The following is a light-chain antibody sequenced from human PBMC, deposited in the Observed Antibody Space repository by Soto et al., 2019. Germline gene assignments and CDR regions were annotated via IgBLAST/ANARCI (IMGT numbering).Light chain of an antibody. CDR3: QQYDNSLYT. J-gene: IGKJ2*01. V-gene: IGKV3-20*01. CDR1: QSISSSY. Sequence: EVVLTQSPGTLSLSPGERATLSCRASQSISSSYLAWYQQKPGQAPRLLIYETSTRASGIPDRFSGSGSGADCTLTISRLEPEDFAVYYCQQYDNSLYTFGQGTNLEIK. CDR2: ETS.